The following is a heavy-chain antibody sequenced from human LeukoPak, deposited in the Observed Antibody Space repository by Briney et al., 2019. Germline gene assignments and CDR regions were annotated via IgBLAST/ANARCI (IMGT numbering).Heavy chain of an antibody. CDR3: ARDLGDGGYNTYDY. D-gene: IGHD5-24*01. Sequence: ASVKVSCKASGYTFTGYYMHWVRQAPGQGLEWMGWTNPNSGGTNYAQKFQGRVTMTRDTSISTAYMELSRLRYYDTAVYYCARDLGDGGYNTYDYWGQGALVTVSS. CDR2: TNPNSGGT. V-gene: IGHV1-2*02. J-gene: IGHJ4*02. CDR1: GYTFTGYY.